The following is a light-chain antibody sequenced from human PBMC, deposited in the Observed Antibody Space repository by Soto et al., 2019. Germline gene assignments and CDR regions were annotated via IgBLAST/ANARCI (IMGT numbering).Light chain of an antibody. V-gene: IGLV2-14*02. CDR1: SGDIGTYNL. CDR3: SSYASSSNSLV. J-gene: IGLJ2*01. Sequence: QSALTQPASVSGSPGQSITVSCIGTSGDIGTYNLVSWYQQYPGKAPKHMIFEVNKRPSGVSNRFSGSKSGNTASLTISGLQGEDEAEYHCSSYASSSNSLVFGGGTKLTVL. CDR2: EVN.